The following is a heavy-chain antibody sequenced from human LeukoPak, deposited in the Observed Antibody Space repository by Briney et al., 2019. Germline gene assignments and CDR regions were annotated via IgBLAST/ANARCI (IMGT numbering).Heavy chain of an antibody. J-gene: IGHJ4*02. D-gene: IGHD6-13*01. V-gene: IGHV4-30-4*01. CDR3: ARAMWVAAGQYYFDY. CDR2: IYYSGGT. Sequence: SETLSLTCTVSGGSISSGDYYWSWIRQPPGTGLEWIGYIYYSGGTYYNPSLKSRVTISVDTSKNQFSLKLSSVTAADTAVYYCARAMWVAAGQYYFDYWGQGTLVTVSS. CDR1: GGSISSGDYY.